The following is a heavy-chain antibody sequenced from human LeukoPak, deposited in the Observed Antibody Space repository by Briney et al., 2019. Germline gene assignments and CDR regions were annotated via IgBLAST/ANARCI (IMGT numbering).Heavy chain of an antibody. CDR3: ARDLGSGWSGRPF. CDR1: GFMFRNYW. CDR2: ISSSGSTI. V-gene: IGHV3-48*04. J-gene: IGHJ4*02. D-gene: IGHD6-19*01. Sequence: GGSLRLSCEVSGFMFRNYWMDWVRQAPGRGLEWVSYISSSGSTIYYADSVKGRFTISRDNAKNSLYLQMNSLRAEDTAVYYCARDLGSGWSGRPFWGQGTLVTVSS.